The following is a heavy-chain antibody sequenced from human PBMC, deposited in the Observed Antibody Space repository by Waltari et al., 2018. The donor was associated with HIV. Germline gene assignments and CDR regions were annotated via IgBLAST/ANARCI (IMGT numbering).Heavy chain of an antibody. Sequence: QVQLQESGPGLVKPSQTLSLTCTVSGGSISSGSYYGSWIRQPAGKGLEWIGRIYTSGSTNYNPSLKSRVTISVDTSKNQFSLKLGSVTAADTAVYYCARYYCSGGSCSDYWGQGTLVTVSS. D-gene: IGHD2-15*01. V-gene: IGHV4-61*02. CDR1: GGSISSGSYY. J-gene: IGHJ4*02. CDR2: IYTSGST. CDR3: ARYYCSGGSCSDY.